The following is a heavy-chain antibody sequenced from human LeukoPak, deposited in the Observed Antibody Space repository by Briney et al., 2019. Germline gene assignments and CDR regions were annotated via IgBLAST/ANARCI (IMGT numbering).Heavy chain of an antibody. CDR3: ARARSNCGGDCYREFFQH. CDR2: IIPMFGTA. J-gene: IGHJ1*01. D-gene: IGHD2-21*02. Sequence: SVKVSCKASGGTFSSYAISCVRQVPGQGLEWMGGIIPMFGTANYAQKFQGRVTITADESTSTAYMELSSLRSEDTAVYYCARARSNCGGDCYREFFQHWGQGTLVTVSS. CDR1: GGTFSSYA. V-gene: IGHV1-69*13.